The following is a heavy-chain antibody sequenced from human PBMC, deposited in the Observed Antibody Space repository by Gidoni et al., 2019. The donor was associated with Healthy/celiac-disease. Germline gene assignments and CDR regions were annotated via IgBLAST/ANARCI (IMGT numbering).Heavy chain of an antibody. Sequence: EVQLVESGGGLVKPGGSLRLSCAASGFTFSSYSMNWVRQAPGQGLEWVSSISSSSSYIYYADSVKGRFTISRDNAKNSLYLQMNSLRAEDTAVYYCARESTPGGYYDFWSGYRYYYYGMDVWGQGTTVTVSS. V-gene: IGHV3-21*01. CDR3: ARESTPGGYYDFWSGYRYYYYGMDV. CDR1: GFTFSSYS. J-gene: IGHJ6*02. CDR2: ISSSSSYI. D-gene: IGHD3-3*01.